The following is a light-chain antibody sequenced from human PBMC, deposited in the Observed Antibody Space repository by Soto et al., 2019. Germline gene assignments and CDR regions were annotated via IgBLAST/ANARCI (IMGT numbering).Light chain of an antibody. Sequence: DIQMTQSPSTLSASVGDRVTITCRASQSISSWLAWYQQKPGKAPKLLIYKASSLESGVPSRLRGSGYGTEFTLTISSMKTDDFETYYCQQYNSYSWTFGHGTKVDIK. V-gene: IGKV1-5*03. CDR2: KAS. CDR1: QSISSW. J-gene: IGKJ1*01. CDR3: QQYNSYSWT.